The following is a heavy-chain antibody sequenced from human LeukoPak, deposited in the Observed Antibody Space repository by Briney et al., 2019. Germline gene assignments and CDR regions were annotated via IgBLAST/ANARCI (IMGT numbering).Heavy chain of an antibody. Sequence: GASVKVSCKASGYTFTSYDINWVRQATGQGLEWMGRMNPNSGNTGYAQKFQGRVTMTRNTSISTAYMELSSLRSEDTAVYYCATEGVEYDSSGYDYWGQGTLVTVSS. CDR3: ATEGVEYDSSGYDY. D-gene: IGHD3-22*01. J-gene: IGHJ4*02. CDR1: GYTFTSYD. CDR2: MNPNSGNT. V-gene: IGHV1-8*01.